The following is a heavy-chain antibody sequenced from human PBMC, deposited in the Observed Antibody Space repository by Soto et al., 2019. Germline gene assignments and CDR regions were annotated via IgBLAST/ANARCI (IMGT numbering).Heavy chain of an antibody. J-gene: IGHJ3*01. V-gene: IGHV4-39*01. CDR1: GDTISSSDYY. D-gene: IGHD4-17*01. CDR3: ARRTDYGDYSDAFDV. Sequence: QLQLQESGPGLVKPSETLSLTCTASGDTISSSDYYWGWIRQPPGRGLEWFGNIFYSGTTYYNPSLKSRVTISVDTSRNQFSLKLSSVTAADTAVYYCARRTDYGDYSDAFDVWGHGSMVTVSS. CDR2: IFYSGTT.